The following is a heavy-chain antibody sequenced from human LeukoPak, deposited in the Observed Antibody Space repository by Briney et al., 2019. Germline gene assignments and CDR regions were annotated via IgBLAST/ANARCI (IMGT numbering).Heavy chain of an antibody. Sequence: GASVKVSCKASGYTFTTYGISWVRQAPGQGLEWMGWISAYNGNTNYAQKLQGRVTMTTDTSTSTAYMELRGLRSDDTAVYYCARDGSVRYYDFWSGYYGGPDYWGQGTLVTVSS. V-gene: IGHV1-18*01. CDR1: GYTFTTYG. CDR3: ARDGSVRYYDFWSGYYGGPDY. J-gene: IGHJ4*02. D-gene: IGHD3-3*01. CDR2: ISAYNGNT.